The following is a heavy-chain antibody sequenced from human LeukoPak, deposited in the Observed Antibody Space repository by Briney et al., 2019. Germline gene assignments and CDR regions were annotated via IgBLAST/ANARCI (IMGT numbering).Heavy chain of an antibody. CDR1: GYSISSGYY. J-gene: IGHJ4*02. CDR3: AREEDGYNYYFVY. V-gene: IGHV4-38-2*02. D-gene: IGHD5-24*01. CDR2: IYHSGST. Sequence: SETLSLTCTVSGYSISSGYYWGWIRQPPGKGLEWIGSIYHSGSTYYNPSLKSRVTISVDTSKNQFSLKLSSVTAADTAVYYCAREEDGYNYYFVYWGQGTLVTVSS.